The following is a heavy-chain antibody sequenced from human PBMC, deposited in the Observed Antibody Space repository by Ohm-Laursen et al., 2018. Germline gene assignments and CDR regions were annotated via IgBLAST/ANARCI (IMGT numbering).Heavy chain of an antibody. V-gene: IGHV3-30*18. CDR3: AKDDYYGSGSYYFDY. CDR1: GFTFSNYD. Sequence: SLRLSCTASGFTFSNYDMYWVRQAPGKGLEWVAVILYDGISKYYVDSVKGRFTISRDNSKNTLYLQMNSLRAEDTAVYYCAKDDYYGSGSYYFDYWGQGTLVTVSS. J-gene: IGHJ4*02. CDR2: ILYDGISK. D-gene: IGHD3-10*01.